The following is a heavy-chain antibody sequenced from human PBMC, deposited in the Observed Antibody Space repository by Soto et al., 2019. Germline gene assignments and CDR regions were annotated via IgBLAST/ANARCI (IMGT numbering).Heavy chain of an antibody. Sequence: PSETLSLTCTVSGGSVSSGGFYWSWIRQPPGKGLEWLGYIYSSVSTTYNPSLKDRVTISDDTSKNQFSLTLTSVTAADAAVYLCARGGSIFIAIDHWGPGTLVTVSS. V-gene: IGHV4-61*08. D-gene: IGHD2-21*01. CDR1: GGSVSSGGFY. J-gene: IGHJ4*02. CDR2: IYSSVST. CDR3: ARGGSIFIAIDH.